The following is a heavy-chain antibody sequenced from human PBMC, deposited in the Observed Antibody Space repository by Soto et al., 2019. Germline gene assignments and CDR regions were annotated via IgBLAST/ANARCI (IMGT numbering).Heavy chain of an antibody. V-gene: IGHV1-18*01. J-gene: IGHJ5*02. D-gene: IGHD6-6*01. CDR3: ARKSSNSSWFDP. CDR2: ISTYNGNT. CDR1: GYTFHTYG. Sequence: ASVKVSCKASGYTFHTYGITWVRQAPGQGLEWMGWISTYNGNTEYVQKFQDRVTMTTDPSTRTAYMELRSLRSDDTAVFYCARKSSNSSWFDPWGQGTLVTVSS.